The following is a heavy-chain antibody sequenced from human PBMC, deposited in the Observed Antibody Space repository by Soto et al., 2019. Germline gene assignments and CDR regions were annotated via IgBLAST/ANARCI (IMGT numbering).Heavy chain of an antibody. J-gene: IGHJ6*02. V-gene: IGHV3-15*01. CDR2: IKRKTDGGTT. CDR3: STGGKVYGMDV. Sequence: VQLVESGGGVVQPGGSLRLSCAASGFTFSNAWMSWVRQAPGKGLEWVGRIKRKTDGGTTDYAAPVKGRFTISRDDSKNTVYLEMNSLKTEDTAVYYCSTGGKVYGMDVWGQGTTVTVSS. CDR1: GFTFSNAW.